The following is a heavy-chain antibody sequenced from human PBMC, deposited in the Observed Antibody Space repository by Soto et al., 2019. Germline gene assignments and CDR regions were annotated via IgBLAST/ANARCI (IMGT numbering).Heavy chain of an antibody. D-gene: IGHD2-8*02. CDR1: GGSFSGYY. J-gene: IGHJ4*02. V-gene: IGHV4-34*01. CDR2: INHSGST. Sequence: QVQLQQWGAGLLKPSETLSLTCAVYGGSFSGYYWTWIRQPPGTGLGWIGEINHSGSTNYNPSLKSRVTISVYTSKNQFSLKLTSVTAADTAVYYCARDKITGLFDYWGQGTLVTVSS. CDR3: ARDKITGLFDY.